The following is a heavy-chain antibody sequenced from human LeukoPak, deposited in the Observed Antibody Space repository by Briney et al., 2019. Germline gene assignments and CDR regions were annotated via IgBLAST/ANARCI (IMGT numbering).Heavy chain of an antibody. CDR2: IGWNGGYI. CDR1: GFTFDDYG. Sequence: GGSLRLSCAASGFTFDDYGMKWVRHAPGKGLEGGSGIGWNGGYIRHADSAKGRFTISRDNANNSIYLQMSSLRAEDTALYYWARGYYDSSGKGGYFLDYWGQGTLVTVSS. V-gene: IGHV3-20*04. D-gene: IGHD3-22*01. CDR3: ARGYYDSSGKGGYFLDY. J-gene: IGHJ4*02.